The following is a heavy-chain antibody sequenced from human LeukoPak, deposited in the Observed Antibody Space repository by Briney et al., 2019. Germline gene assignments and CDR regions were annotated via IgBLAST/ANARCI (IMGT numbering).Heavy chain of an antibody. V-gene: IGHV3-11*01. CDR2: ISSSGSTI. J-gene: IGHJ4*02. CDR3: ARDGIPTYYDFWSTNSYFDY. CDR1: GFTFSDYY. Sequence: GGSLRLSCAASGFTFSDYYMSWIRQAPGKGLEWVSYISSSGSTIYYADSVKGRFTISRDNAKNSPYLQMNSLRAEDTAVYYCARDGIPTYYDFWSTNSYFDYWGQGTLVTVSS. D-gene: IGHD3-3*01.